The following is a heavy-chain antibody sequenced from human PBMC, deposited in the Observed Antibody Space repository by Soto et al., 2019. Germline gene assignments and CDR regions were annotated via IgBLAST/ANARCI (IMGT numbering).Heavy chain of an antibody. Sequence: HEHLVQSGAEVKRPGASLKVSCKASGYSFTGYYIHWVRQAPGQGLEWMGWINPDSGATNYAQNFQGRVTLTSDTSIRTASMDLTSLTSDDTAVYYCARGDYGTGGYPFPYVDYWGQGTLVIVSS. V-gene: IGHV1-2*02. CDR3: ARGDYGTGGYPFPYVDY. J-gene: IGHJ4*02. CDR1: GYSFTGYY. D-gene: IGHD2-8*02. CDR2: INPDSGAT.